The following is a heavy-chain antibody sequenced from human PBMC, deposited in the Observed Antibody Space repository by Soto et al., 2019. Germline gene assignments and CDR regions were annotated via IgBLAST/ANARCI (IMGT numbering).Heavy chain of an antibody. CDR2: ISYDGSNK. Sequence: GGSLRLSCAASGFTFSSYGMHWVRQAPGKGLEWVAVISYDGSNKYYADSVKGRFTISRDNSKNTLYLQMNSLRAEDTAVYYCAGIDGGEFRYFDYWGQGTLVTVSS. V-gene: IGHV3-30*03. J-gene: IGHJ4*02. D-gene: IGHD3-16*01. CDR1: GFTFSSYG. CDR3: AGIDGGEFRYFDY.